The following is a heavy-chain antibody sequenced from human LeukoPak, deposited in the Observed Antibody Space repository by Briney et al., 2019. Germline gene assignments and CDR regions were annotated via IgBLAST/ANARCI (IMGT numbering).Heavy chain of an antibody. D-gene: IGHD6-6*01. CDR2: INPNSGGT. J-gene: IGHJ4*02. CDR1: GYTFTGYY. Sequence: ASVKVSCEASGYTFTGYYMHWVRQAPGQGLEWMGWINPNSGGTNYAQKFQGRVTITRNTSISTAYMELSSLRSEDTAVYYCARGEGSSDYWGQGTLVTVSS. V-gene: IGHV1-2*02. CDR3: ARGEGSSDY.